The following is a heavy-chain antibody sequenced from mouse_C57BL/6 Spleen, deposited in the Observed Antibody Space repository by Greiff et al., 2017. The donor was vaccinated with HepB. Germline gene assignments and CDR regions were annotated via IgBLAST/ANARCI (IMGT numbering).Heavy chain of an antibody. CDR1: GYAFSSSW. Sequence: VQLQQSGPELVKPGASVKISCKASGYAFSSSWMNWVKQRPGKGLEWIGRIYPGDGDTNYNGKFKGKATLTADKSSSTAYMQLSSLTSEDSAVYFCARDYYGSSYRYYAMDYWGQGTSVTVSS. D-gene: IGHD1-1*01. CDR2: IYPGDGDT. V-gene: IGHV1-82*01. CDR3: ARDYYGSSYRYYAMDY. J-gene: IGHJ4*01.